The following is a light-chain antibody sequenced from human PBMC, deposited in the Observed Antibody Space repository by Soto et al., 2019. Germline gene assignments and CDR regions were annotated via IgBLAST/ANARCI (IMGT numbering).Light chain of an antibody. J-gene: IGLJ1*01. CDR2: EVS. CDR3: SSYTGSSTPYV. Sequence: QSVLTQPASVSGSPRQSITISCTGTSSDVGGYNYVSWYQQHPGKAPKLMIYEVSNRPSGVSNRFSGSKSGNTASLTISGLQAEDEADYYCSSYTGSSTPYVFGTGTKLTVL. CDR1: SSDVGGYNY. V-gene: IGLV2-14*01.